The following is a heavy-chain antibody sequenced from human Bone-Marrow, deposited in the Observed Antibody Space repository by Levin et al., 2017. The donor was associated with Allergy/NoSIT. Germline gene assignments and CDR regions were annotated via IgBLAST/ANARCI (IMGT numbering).Heavy chain of an antibody. J-gene: IGHJ3*02. Sequence: PGESLKISCTVSEFTFSDHWMNWVRQAPGKGPEWVANIKPDGSDKHYVDSVKGRFTISRDNAKNSLYLLMNGLRAEDSAVYYCVRVKTDTAYRPFDIWGQGTVVTVSS. D-gene: IGHD3-16*01. V-gene: IGHV3-7*04. CDR1: EFTFSDHW. CDR2: IKPDGSDK. CDR3: VRVKTDTAYRPFDI.